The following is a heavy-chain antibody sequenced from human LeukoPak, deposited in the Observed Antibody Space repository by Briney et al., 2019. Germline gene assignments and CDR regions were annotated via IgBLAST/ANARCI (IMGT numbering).Heavy chain of an antibody. CDR2: IFASGST. Sequence: GGSLRLSCVASGFTVSDYYMSWVRQAPGTGLEWVSLIFASGSTYYADSVKGRFTISRDSSQNTLYLQMNSLTAEDTAVYYCARARGDVLRFLEWLTDWGQGTQVTVSS. CDR3: ARARGDVLRFLEWLTD. CDR1: GFTVSDYY. V-gene: IGHV3-66*02. J-gene: IGHJ4*02. D-gene: IGHD3-3*01.